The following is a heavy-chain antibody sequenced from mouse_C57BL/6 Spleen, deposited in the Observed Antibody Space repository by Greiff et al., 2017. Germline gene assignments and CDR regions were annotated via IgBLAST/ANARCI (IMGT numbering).Heavy chain of an antibody. J-gene: IGHJ4*01. CDR3: ARGRYSNYVYAMDY. Sequence: VQLQQPGAELVRPGSSVKLSCKASGYTFTSYWMDWVKQRPGQGLEWIGNIYPSDSETHYNQKFKDKATLTVDKSSSTAYMQLSSLTSEDFAVYYCARGRYSNYVYAMDYWGQGTSVTVSS. CDR2: IYPSDSET. V-gene: IGHV1-61*01. D-gene: IGHD2-5*01. CDR1: GYTFTSYW.